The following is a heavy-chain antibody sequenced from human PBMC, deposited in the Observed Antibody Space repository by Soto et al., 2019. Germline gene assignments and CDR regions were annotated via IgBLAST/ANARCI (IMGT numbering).Heavy chain of an antibody. Sequence: QVHLVQSGAEVKKPGASVKVSCKGSGYAFTTYGITWVRQAPGQGLEWMGWISAHNGNTNYAQKLQGRVTVTRDTSTSTDYMELRSLRSDDTAVYYCARGRDGEYWGQGALVTVSS. V-gene: IGHV1-18*01. CDR1: GYAFTTYG. J-gene: IGHJ4*02. D-gene: IGHD3-10*01. CDR2: ISAHNGNT. CDR3: ARGRDGEY.